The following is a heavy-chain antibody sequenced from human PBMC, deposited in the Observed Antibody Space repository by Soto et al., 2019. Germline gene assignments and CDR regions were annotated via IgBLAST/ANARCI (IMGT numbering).Heavy chain of an antibody. Sequence: SETLSLTCAVYGGSFSGYYWSWIRQPPGKGLEWIGEINHSGSTNYNPSLKSRVTISVDTSKNQFSLKLSSVTAADTAVYYCARVWGSYFSPLGRWGYFQHWGQGTLVTVSS. D-gene: IGHD1-26*01. V-gene: IGHV4-34*01. CDR3: ARVWGSYFSPLGRWGYFQH. CDR1: GGSFSGYY. J-gene: IGHJ1*01. CDR2: INHSGST.